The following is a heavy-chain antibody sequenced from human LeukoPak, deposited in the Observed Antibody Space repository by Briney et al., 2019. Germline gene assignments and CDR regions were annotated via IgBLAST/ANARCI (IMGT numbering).Heavy chain of an antibody. V-gene: IGHV2-70*11. Sequence: SGPTLVNPTQTLTLTCTFSGFSLSTSGTCVSWIRQPPGKALEWLARIDWDDDKYYSTSLKTRLTISKDTSKNQVVLTMTNMDPVDTATYYCARIAYYYDSRGYYHMDVWGKGTTVTVSS. CDR2: IDWDDDK. J-gene: IGHJ6*03. CDR1: GFSLSTSGTC. D-gene: IGHD3-22*01. CDR3: ARIAYYYDSRGYYHMDV.